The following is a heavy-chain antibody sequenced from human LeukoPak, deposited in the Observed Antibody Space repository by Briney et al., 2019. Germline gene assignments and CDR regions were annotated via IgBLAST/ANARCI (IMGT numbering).Heavy chain of an antibody. CDR1: GFTFSSYG. CDR3: ATWGSSGYYSVIIVDY. D-gene: IGHD3-22*01. V-gene: IGHV3-33*01. Sequence: GRSLRLSCAASGFTFSSYGMHWVRQAPVKGLEWVAVIWYDGSNKYYADSVKGRFTISRDNSKNTLYLQMNSLRAEDTAVYYCATWGSSGYYSVIIVDYWGQGTLVTVFS. J-gene: IGHJ4*02. CDR2: IWYDGSNK.